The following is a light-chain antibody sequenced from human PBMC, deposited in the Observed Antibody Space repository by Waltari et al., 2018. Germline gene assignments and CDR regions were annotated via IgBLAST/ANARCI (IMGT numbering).Light chain of an antibody. CDR1: FRDVGASTY. CDR2: YVS. CDR3: SSYTTRGTWV. J-gene: IGLJ3*02. Sequence: QSALTQPAPVSGSPGQSITLSCPGPFRDVGASTYVSWDRQLPGEAPKLLIYYVSHRPSGVSDRLSGSKSGNTASLTISGLQPEDEADYFCSSYTTRGTWVFGGGTKLTVL. V-gene: IGLV2-14*03.